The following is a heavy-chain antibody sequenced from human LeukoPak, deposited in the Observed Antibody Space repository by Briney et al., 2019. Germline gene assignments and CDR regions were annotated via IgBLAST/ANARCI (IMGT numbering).Heavy chain of an antibody. Sequence: GGSLRLSCAASGFTFSSYAMSWVRQAPGKGLEWVSAISGSGGSTYCADSVKGRFTISRDNSKNTLYLQMNSLRAEDTAVYYCAKARLDILTGYYHPFDYWGQGTLVTVSS. V-gene: IGHV3-23*01. J-gene: IGHJ4*02. CDR3: AKARLDILTGYYHPFDY. CDR1: GFTFSSYA. D-gene: IGHD3-9*01. CDR2: ISGSGGST.